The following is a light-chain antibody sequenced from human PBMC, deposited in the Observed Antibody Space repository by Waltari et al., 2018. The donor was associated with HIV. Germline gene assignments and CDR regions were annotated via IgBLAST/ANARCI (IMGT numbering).Light chain of an antibody. Sequence: QSALTQPASVSGSPGQSITIPCTGTSSEVGGYNYVSWYQQHPGKAPKLMIYAVSKRPSGVSNRFSGSKSGNTASLTISGLQAEDEADYYCSSYTSSRSYVFGTGTRVTV. CDR1: SSEVGGYNY. V-gene: IGLV2-14*03. CDR3: SSYTSSRSYV. J-gene: IGLJ1*01. CDR2: AVS.